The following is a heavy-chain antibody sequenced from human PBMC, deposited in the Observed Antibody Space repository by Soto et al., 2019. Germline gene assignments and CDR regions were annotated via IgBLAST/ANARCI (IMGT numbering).Heavy chain of an antibody. CDR3: AKEVWSGPMDV. CDR2: ISYDGSNK. CDR1: GFIFSSYG. Sequence: QVQLVESGGGVVQLGRSLRLSCAASGFIFSSYGMHWVRQAPGKGPEWVAVISYDGSNKYYADSVKGRFTISRDNSQNPLYLQMNSLRAEDTAVYYCAKEVWSGPMDVWGQGTTVTVSS. D-gene: IGHD3-3*01. J-gene: IGHJ6*02. V-gene: IGHV3-30*18.